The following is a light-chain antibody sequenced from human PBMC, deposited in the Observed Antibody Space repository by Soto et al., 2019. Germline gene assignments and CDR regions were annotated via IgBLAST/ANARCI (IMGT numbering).Light chain of an antibody. CDR2: DAS. CDR3: YQYDSSPWT. Sequence: LGPTPGTRSLSPGEAATLSCRATQSVSVNYLAGYQQKPGQSPRLVIYDASSRATGIPDRFSGSGSGTDFTLTISRLEPEDFAVYFCYQYDSSPWTFGQGTKV. J-gene: IGKJ1*01. V-gene: IGKV3-20*01. CDR1: QSVSVNY.